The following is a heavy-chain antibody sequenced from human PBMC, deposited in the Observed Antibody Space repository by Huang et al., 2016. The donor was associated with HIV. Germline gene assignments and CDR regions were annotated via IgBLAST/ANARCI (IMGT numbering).Heavy chain of an antibody. D-gene: IGHD5-18*01. Sequence: EVQLVESGGGLVQPGRSPRLSCAASGFPFDDFAFHWVRQAPGKGLGWVSGSSGNSKSIDYADSVKGRFTISRDNAKNSLYLEMKSLRVEDTALYYCAKDASSGYSSGHSGFKVYFFDFWGQGTLVTVSS. J-gene: IGHJ4*02. CDR1: GFPFDDFA. CDR2: SSGNSKSI. CDR3: AKDASSGYSSGHSGFKVYFFDF. V-gene: IGHV3-9*01.